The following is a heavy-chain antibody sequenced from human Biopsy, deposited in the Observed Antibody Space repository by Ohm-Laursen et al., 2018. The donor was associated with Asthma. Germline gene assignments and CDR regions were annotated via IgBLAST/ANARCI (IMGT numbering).Heavy chain of an antibody. Sequence: SLRLSCSATGFVFSQCGMHWVRQGPGKGLEWVALVSSDGHNKYYEDSVKGRFTISRGNSRNRLYLQINRLTVEDSAVYFCARQSGQDYGDSSGFDTWGQGTKVAVSS. J-gene: IGHJ3*02. CDR3: ARQSGQDYGDSSGFDT. V-gene: IGHV3-30*03. CDR1: GFVFSQCG. D-gene: IGHD3-22*01. CDR2: VSSDGHNK.